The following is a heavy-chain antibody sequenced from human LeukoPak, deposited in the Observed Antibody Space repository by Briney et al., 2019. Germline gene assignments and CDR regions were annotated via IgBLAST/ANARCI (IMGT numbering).Heavy chain of an antibody. J-gene: IGHJ4*02. CDR1: GGTFSSYA. CDR3: ARDSGGEAAGAAHTKY. D-gene: IGHD6-13*01. V-gene: IGHV1-69*04. CDR2: IIPMPGTT. Sequence: SVKVSFKATGGTFSSYAISWVRHAPGQGLEWMGRIIPMPGTTDYAQKFQGRVTITADKSTTTAYMELSSLRSEDTAMYYCARDSGGEAAGAAHTKYWGQGTPVTVSS.